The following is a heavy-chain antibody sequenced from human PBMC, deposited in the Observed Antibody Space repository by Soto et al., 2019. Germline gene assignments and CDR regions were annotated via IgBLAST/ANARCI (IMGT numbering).Heavy chain of an antibody. Sequence: GGSLRLSCAASGFTFDDYAMHWVRQAPGKGLEWVSGLSWNSDSMGYADSVKGRFTISRDNAKNSLYLQMNSLRAEDTAVYYCANHIKNWGQGTLVTVSS. CDR1: GFTFDDYA. CDR2: LSWNSDSM. J-gene: IGHJ1*01. V-gene: IGHV3-9*01. CDR3: ANHIKN.